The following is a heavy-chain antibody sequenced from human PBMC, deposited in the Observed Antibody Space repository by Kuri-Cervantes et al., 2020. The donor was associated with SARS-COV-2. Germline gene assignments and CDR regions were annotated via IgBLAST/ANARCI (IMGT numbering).Heavy chain of an antibody. CDR2: ISSNGGST. CDR1: GFTFSSYA. D-gene: IGHD3-3*01. V-gene: IGHV3-64*02. CDR3: ARGSFARFLEWFPGAFDI. Sequence: GESLKISCAASGFTFSSYAMHWVRQAPGKGLEYVSAISSNGGSTYYADSVKGRFTISRDNSKNTLYLQMNSLRAEDTAVYYCARGSFARFLEWFPGAFDIWGQGTMVTVSS. J-gene: IGHJ3*02.